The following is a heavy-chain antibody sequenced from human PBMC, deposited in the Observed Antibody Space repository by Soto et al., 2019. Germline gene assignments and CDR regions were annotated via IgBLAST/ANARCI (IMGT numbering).Heavy chain of an antibody. V-gene: IGHV4-31*03. J-gene: IGHJ3*02. D-gene: IGHD3-22*01. CDR2: IYYSGST. CDR1: GGSISSGGYY. CDR3: ARGGYYYDSSGYYSAGVGAFDI. Sequence: TLSLTCTVSGGSISSGGYYWSWIRQHPGKGLEGIGYIYYSGSTYYNPSLKSRVTISVDTSKNQFSLKLSSVTAADTAVYYCARGGYYYDSSGYYSAGVGAFDIWGQGTMVTVSS.